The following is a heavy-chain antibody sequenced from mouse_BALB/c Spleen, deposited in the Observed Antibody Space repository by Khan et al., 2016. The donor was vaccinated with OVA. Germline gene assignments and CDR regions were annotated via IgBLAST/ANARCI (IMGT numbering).Heavy chain of an antibody. CDR1: GYTFTNYV. Sequence: VQLQQSGPELIKPGASVKMSCKASGYTFTNYVIHWVKQKPGQGLEWIGYINPYNDGTRYNEKFKGKATLTSDKSSSTAYMELSSLTSEDSAVYYWAREAANGDCSFAYWGQGTLVTVSA. V-gene: IGHV1S136*01. J-gene: IGHJ3*01. D-gene: IGHD3-3*01. CDR2: INPYNDGT. CDR3: AREAANGDCSFAY.